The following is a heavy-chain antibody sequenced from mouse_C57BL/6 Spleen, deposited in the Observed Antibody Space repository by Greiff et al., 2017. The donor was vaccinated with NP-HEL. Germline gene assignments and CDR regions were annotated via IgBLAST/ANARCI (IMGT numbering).Heavy chain of an antibody. CDR2: ISSGSSTI. V-gene: IGHV5-17*01. CDR3: ARYYGSSYWYFDV. CDR1: GFTFSDYG. J-gene: IGHJ1*03. D-gene: IGHD1-1*01. Sequence: EVKLMESGGGLVKPGGSLKLSCAASGFTFSDYGLHWVRQAPEKGLEWVVYISSGSSTIYYADTVKGRFTISRDNAKNTLFLQMTSLRSEDTAMYYCARYYGSSYWYFDVWGTGTTVTVSS.